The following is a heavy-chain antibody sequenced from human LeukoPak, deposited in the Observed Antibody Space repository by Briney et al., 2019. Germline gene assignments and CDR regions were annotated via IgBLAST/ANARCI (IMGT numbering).Heavy chain of an antibody. CDR3: ARDRPSAVTTLGNYYYYYGMDV. CDR1: GFTFSDYY. J-gene: IGHJ6*02. Sequence: PGGSLRLSCAASGFTFSDYYMSWIRQAPGKGLEWVSYISSSGSTIYYADSVKGRFTISRDNAKNSLYLQMNSLRAEDTAVYYCARDRPSAVTTLGNYYYYYGMDVWGQGTTVTVSS. CDR2: ISSSGSTI. V-gene: IGHV3-11*01. D-gene: IGHD4-17*01.